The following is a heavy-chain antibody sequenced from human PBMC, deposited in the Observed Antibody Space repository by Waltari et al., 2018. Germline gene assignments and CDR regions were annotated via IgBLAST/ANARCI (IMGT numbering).Heavy chain of an antibody. D-gene: IGHD1-1*01. V-gene: IGHV3-30*18. CDR3: AKDPPTHWSLDS. CDR2: MSFDGNNE. J-gene: IGHJ4*02. CDR1: CLTFTNYG. Sequence: QVQLVESGGGVVQPGRSLRLSCATSCLTFTNYGMHWVRQAPGKGLEWVALMSFDGNNEYYADTVKGRFTISRDTSKNTLYLQMNSLRPEDTAMYYCAKDPPTHWSLDSWGQGTLVTVSS.